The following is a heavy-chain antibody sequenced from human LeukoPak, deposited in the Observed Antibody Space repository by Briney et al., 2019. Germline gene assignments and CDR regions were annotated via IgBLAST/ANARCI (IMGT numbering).Heavy chain of an antibody. D-gene: IGHD2-21*02. CDR3: ARGLVVVTASTPDAFDI. J-gene: IGHJ3*02. Sequence: PSETLSLTCTVSGGSISSGDYYWSWIRQPPGKGLEWIGYIYYSGSTYYNPSLKSRVTISVDTSKNQFSLKLSSVTAADTAVYYCARGLVVVTASTPDAFDIWGQGTMVTVSS. CDR1: GGSISSGDYY. V-gene: IGHV4-30-4*01. CDR2: IYYSGST.